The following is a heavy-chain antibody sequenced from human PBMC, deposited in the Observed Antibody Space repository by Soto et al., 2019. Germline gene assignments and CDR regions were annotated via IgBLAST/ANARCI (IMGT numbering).Heavy chain of an antibody. CDR1: GGTFSSYA. Sequence: SVTVSCKASGGTFSSYAISWVRQAPGQGLEWMGGIIPIFGTANYAQKFQGRVTITADESTSTAYMELSSLRSEDTAVYYCARKVVPAATIPDYYGRDVWGQGTTGIVS. CDR3: ARKVVPAATIPDYYGRDV. V-gene: IGHV1-69*13. D-gene: IGHD2-2*01. J-gene: IGHJ6*02. CDR2: IIPIFGTA.